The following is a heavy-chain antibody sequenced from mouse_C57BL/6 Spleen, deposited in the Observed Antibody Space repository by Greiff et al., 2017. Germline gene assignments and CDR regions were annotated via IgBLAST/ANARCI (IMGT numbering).Heavy chain of an antibody. V-gene: IGHV1-9*01. Sequence: VQLQQSGAELMKPGASVKLSCKATGYTFTGYWIEWVKQRPGHGLEWIGEILPGSGSTNYNEKFKGKATFTADTSSNTAYMQLSSLTTEDSAIYYCARDPLTAQATRGAMDYWGQGTSVTVSS. CDR3: ARDPLTAQATRGAMDY. J-gene: IGHJ4*01. D-gene: IGHD3-2*02. CDR1: GYTFTGYW. CDR2: ILPGSGST.